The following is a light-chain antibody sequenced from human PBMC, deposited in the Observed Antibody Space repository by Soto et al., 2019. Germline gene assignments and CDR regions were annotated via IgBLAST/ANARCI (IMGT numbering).Light chain of an antibody. CDR2: DAS. CDR1: QSVDTS. Sequence: EIVLTQSPATLSLSPGERATLSCRASQSVDTSLAWYQQKPGQAPRLLIYDASNRATGIPARFSGSGSGTDFTLTISSLEPEDFAVYYCPQRTNWPPATFGGGTKVEIK. V-gene: IGKV3-11*01. CDR3: PQRTNWPPAT. J-gene: IGKJ4*01.